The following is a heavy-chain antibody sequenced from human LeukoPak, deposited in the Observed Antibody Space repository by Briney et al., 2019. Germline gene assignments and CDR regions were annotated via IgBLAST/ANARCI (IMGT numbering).Heavy chain of an antibody. CDR1: GFTFGDYA. J-gene: IGHJ4*02. Sequence: GGSLRLSCTASGFTFGDYAMNWFRQAPGKGLEWVGFIRSKAYGGTTEYAASVKGRFTTSRDDSKSIAYLQMNSLKTEDTAVYYCTRVRGSSAFSADYWGQGTLVTVSS. V-gene: IGHV3-49*03. D-gene: IGHD6-19*01. CDR2: IRSKAYGGTT. CDR3: TRVRGSSAFSADY.